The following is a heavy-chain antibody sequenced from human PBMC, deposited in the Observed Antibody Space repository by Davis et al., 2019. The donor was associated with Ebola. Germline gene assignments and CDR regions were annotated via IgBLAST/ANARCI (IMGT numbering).Heavy chain of an antibody. J-gene: IGHJ4*02. D-gene: IGHD6-19*01. CDR3: GGGWLVLPNY. CDR1: GGTFSSYA. CDR2: IIPIFGTA. Sequence: AASVKVSCKASGGTFSSYAISWVRQAPGQGLEWMGGIIPIFGTANYAQKFQGRVTITADESTSTAYMELSSLRSEDTAVYYCGGGWLVLPNYWGQGTLVTVSS. V-gene: IGHV1-69*13.